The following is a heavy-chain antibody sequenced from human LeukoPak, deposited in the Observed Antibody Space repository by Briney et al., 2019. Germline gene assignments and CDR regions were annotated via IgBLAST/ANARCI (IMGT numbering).Heavy chain of an antibody. Sequence: PSETLSLTCTVSGGSISSYYWSWIRQPPGKGLEWIGYIYYSGSTDYNPSLKGRVTISVDTSKNQFFLKLSSVTAADTAVYYCARVSYDFWSGYPYYFDYWGQGTLVTVSS. CDR3: ARVSYDFWSGYPYYFDY. D-gene: IGHD3-3*01. CDR1: GGSISSYY. CDR2: IYYSGST. J-gene: IGHJ4*02. V-gene: IGHV4-59*01.